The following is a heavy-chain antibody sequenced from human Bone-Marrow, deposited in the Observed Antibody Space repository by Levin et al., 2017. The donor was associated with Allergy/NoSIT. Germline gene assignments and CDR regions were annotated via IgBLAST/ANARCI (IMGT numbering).Heavy chain of an antibody. D-gene: IGHD6-13*01. CDR1: GFTFSSYA. J-gene: IGHJ3*02. CDR2: ISGSGGST. CDR3: AKGLAGTRSFDI. Sequence: QAGGSLRLSCAASGFTFSSYAMSWVRQAPGKGLEWVSAISGSGGSTYYADSVKGRFTISRDNSKNTLYLQMNSLRAEDTAVYYCAKGLAGTRSFDIWGQGTMVTVSS. V-gene: IGHV3-23*01.